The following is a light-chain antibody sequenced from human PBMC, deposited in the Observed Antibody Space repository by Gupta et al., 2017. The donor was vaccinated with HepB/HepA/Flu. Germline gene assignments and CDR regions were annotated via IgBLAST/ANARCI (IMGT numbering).Light chain of an antibody. J-gene: IGKJ2*02. V-gene: IGKV1-13*02. CDR1: QGIGRA. CDR2: DAS. Sequence: IQLTQSPSSLSASVGYRVTITCRASQGIGRALAWYQQNPGQPPNLLIYDASNSESGVPSRFSGSGYGTDFTLTISSLQPEDFATYYCQQFNGYPCIFGQGTKLDFK. CDR3: QQFNGYPCI.